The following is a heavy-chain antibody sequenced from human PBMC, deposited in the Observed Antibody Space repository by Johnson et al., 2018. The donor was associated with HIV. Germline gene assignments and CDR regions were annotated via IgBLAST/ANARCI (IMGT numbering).Heavy chain of an antibody. D-gene: IGHD6-13*01. J-gene: IGHJ3*02. Sequence: VQLVESGGGLVKPGGSLRLSCAASGFTFNNAWMSWVRQAPGKGLEWVGRIKSKSDGGTSDYAAPVKARFTISRDDSKNKLYLQMNSLKTEDTAVYYCTTDPRAAAGPNAFDIWGQGTVVTVYS. CDR3: TTDPRAAAGPNAFDI. CDR1: GFTFNNAW. V-gene: IGHV3-15*01. CDR2: IKSKSDGGTS.